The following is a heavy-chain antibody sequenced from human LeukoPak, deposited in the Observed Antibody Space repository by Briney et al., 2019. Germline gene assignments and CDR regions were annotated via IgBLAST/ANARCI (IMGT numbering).Heavy chain of an antibody. CDR1: GFTFSSYS. Sequence: GGSLRLPCAASGFTFSSYSMNWVRQAPGKGLEWVSSISSSSSYIYYADSVKGRFTISRDNAKNSLYLRMNSLRAEDTAVYYCARVQDWNGFDYWGQGTLVTVSS. CDR3: ARVQDWNGFDY. J-gene: IGHJ4*02. CDR2: ISSSSSYI. V-gene: IGHV3-21*01. D-gene: IGHD1-1*01.